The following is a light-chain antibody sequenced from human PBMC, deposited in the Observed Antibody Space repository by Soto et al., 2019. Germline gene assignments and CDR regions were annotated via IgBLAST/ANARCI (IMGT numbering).Light chain of an antibody. CDR2: DVR. CDR1: SIDVRGSNY. J-gene: IGLJ1*01. Sequence: QSVLTQPAFVSGSSVQSISISCAATSIDVRGSNYVSWYQQLPGKAPTLMIYDVRDPPSGVSNRFSGSKSGNTAPLTISGLQAEDEADYYCSSYTSSSLYVFGTGTKVTVL. V-gene: IGLV2-14*01. CDR3: SSYTSSSLYV.